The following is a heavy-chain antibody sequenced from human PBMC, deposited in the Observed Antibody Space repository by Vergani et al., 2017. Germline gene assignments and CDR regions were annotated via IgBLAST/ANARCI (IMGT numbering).Heavy chain of an antibody. J-gene: IGHJ5*02. CDR3: ARDLRLLYNRFDP. CDR1: GFTFNQYG. V-gene: IGHV3-33*01. CDR2: TWYDGNNK. Sequence: VQLVESGGGVVQPGRSLRLSCAASGFTFNQYGMHWVRQAPGKELEWVAVTWYDGNNKQYADSVKGRFTISRDNSKSTMYLQMNSLRDEDTGVYYCARDLRLLYNRFDPWGQGTLVTVSS. D-gene: IGHD1-14*01.